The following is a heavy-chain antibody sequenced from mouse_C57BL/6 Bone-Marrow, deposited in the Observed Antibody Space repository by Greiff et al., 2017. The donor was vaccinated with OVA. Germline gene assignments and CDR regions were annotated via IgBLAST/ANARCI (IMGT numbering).Heavy chain of an antibody. J-gene: IGHJ4*01. D-gene: IGHD1-1*01. CDR2: ISDGGSYT. Sequence: EVQLVESGGGLVKPGGSLKLSCAASGFTFSSYAMSWVRQTPEKRLEWVATISDGGSYTYYPDNVKGRFTISRDNAKNNLYLQMSHLKSEDTAMYYCARGYGSSYDAMDYWGQGTSVTVSS. CDR3: ARGYGSSYDAMDY. V-gene: IGHV5-4*01. CDR1: GFTFSSYA.